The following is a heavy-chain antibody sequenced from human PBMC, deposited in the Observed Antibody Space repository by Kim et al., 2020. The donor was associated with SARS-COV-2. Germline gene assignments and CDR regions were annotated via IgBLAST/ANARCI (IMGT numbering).Heavy chain of an antibody. V-gene: IGHV3-7*03. Sequence: YYVDSYGGRFTIARDNAHNSLYLEVTSLRAEDTALYYCAKTVAGRIDAFDIWGQGTMVTVSS. D-gene: IGHD6-19*01. CDR3: AKTVAGRIDAFDI. J-gene: IGHJ3*02.